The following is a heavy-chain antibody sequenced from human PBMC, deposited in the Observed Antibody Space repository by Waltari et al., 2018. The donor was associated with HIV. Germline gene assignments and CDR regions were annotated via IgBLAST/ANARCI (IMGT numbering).Heavy chain of an antibody. Sequence: QVQLVESGGGVVQPGRSLRLSCAASGFTFSSYGMHWVRQAPGKGLDWVAVIWYDGSNKYYADSVKGRFTISRDNSKNTLYLQMNSLRAEDTAVYYCARDRVGATTYAFDIWGQGTMVTVSS. CDR2: IWYDGSNK. J-gene: IGHJ3*02. CDR3: ARDRVGATTYAFDI. V-gene: IGHV3-33*01. D-gene: IGHD1-26*01. CDR1: GFTFSSYG.